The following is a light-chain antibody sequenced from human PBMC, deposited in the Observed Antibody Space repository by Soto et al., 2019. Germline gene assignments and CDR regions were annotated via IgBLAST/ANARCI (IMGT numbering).Light chain of an antibody. J-gene: IGLJ3*02. CDR2: DDN. V-gene: IGLV3-21*02. CDR1: KITSYS. CDR3: QVWHVDSDHVV. Sequence: SYELTQPPSVSVAPGQTASITCGGAKITSYSVHWYQQKPGQAPVLVVYDDNDRPSGIPERFSGSNSGNTATLTITSVEVGDEADFYCQVWHVDSDHVVFGGGTKLTVL.